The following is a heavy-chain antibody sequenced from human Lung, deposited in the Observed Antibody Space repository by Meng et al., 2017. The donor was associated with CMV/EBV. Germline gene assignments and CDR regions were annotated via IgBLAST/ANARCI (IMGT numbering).Heavy chain of an antibody. Sequence: GGSXRLXXAPSGFIFNHFAMHWVRQGPGKGLEWVAIVSYDGSQKYYADSVKGRFTISRDNSKNTVHLQMNSLRAEDTATFYCVRSYNKNWHTFDDWGQGTPVTVSS. CDR1: GFIFNHFA. D-gene: IGHD1-14*01. V-gene: IGHV3-30*14. CDR3: VRSYNKNWHTFDD. CDR2: VSYDGSQK. J-gene: IGHJ4*02.